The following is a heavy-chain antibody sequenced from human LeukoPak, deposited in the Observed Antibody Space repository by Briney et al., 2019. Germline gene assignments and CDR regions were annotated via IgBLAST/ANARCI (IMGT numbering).Heavy chain of an antibody. D-gene: IGHD6-19*01. CDR2: IWYDGSNK. CDR1: GFTFSSYG. CDR3: ARDGAVAGTFDY. Sequence: PGRSLRLSCAASGFTFSSYGMPWVRQAPGKGLEWVAVIWYDGSNKYYADSVKGRFTISRDNSKNTLYLQMNSLRAEDTAVYYCARDGAVAGTFDYWGQGTLVTVSS. V-gene: IGHV3-33*01. J-gene: IGHJ4*02.